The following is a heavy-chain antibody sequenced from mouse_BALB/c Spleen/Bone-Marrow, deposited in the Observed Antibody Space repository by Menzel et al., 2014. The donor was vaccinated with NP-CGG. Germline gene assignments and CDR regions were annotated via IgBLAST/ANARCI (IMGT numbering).Heavy chain of an antibody. CDR2: IWAGGST. V-gene: IGHV2-9*02. D-gene: IGHD2-1*01. J-gene: IGHJ3*01. CDR1: GFSLTSSG. CDR3: ARGGDYGNSFAY. Sequence: VQLQQSGPGLVSPSQSLSIPCAVSGFSLTSSGVHWVRQPPGKGLEWLGIIWAGGSTDYNSALMSRLSISKDNSKSQVFLKMNSLQTDDTAIYYCARGGDYGNSFAYWGQGTLVTVSP.